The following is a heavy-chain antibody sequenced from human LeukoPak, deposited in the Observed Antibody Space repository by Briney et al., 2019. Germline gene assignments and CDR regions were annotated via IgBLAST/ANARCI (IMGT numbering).Heavy chain of an antibody. CDR3: AREGVVNDAFDI. V-gene: IGHV3-66*01. Sequence: GGSLRLSCAASGFTVSTTYISWVRQAPGKGLEWVSVIYSGGNTDYADSVKGRFTVSRDNSKNTVYFQMNSLRAEDTAIYYCAREGVVNDAFDIWGQGTMVTVSS. CDR2: IYSGGNT. D-gene: IGHD2-21*01. J-gene: IGHJ3*02. CDR1: GFTVSTTY.